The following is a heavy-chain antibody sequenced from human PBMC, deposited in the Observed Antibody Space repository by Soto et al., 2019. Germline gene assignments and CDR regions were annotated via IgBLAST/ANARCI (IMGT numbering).Heavy chain of an antibody. J-gene: IGHJ4*02. CDR2: ISGYNDNT. CDR3: AREYCTSTSCYGVDY. CDR1: VDSFTTYG. V-gene: IGHV1-18*01. Sequence: GASVKVSCKACVDSFTTYGISWVRQAPRQGLEWMGWISGYNDNTKYAQKFQGRVIMTADTSTSTAYLELRTLTSDDTAVYYCAREYCTSTSCYGVDYWGQGTLVTVSS. D-gene: IGHD2-2*01.